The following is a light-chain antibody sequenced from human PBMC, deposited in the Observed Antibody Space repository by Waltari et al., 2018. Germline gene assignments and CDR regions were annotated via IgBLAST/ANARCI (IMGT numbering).Light chain of an antibody. CDR1: QSLSSRYNSKTY. CDR2: WAS. J-gene: IGKJ5*01. V-gene: IGKV4-1*01. CDR3: HHYYIPPLT. Sequence: EIVLTQSPDSLAVSLGERATIKCKSSQSLSSRYNSKTYIAWYQQKPGQPPKLLINWASTRGSGVPDRFSGSGSGTDFTLTISSLQAEDVAVYYCHHYYIPPLTFGQGTRLEIK.